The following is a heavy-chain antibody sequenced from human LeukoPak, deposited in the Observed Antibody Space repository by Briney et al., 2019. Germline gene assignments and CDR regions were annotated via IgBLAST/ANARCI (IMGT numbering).Heavy chain of an antibody. CDR3: AKRGVVIRVILVGFHKEAYYFDS. CDR1: GITLTNYG. V-gene: IGHV3-23*01. Sequence: GGSLRLSCAVSGITLTNYGMSWVRQAPGKGLEWVAGISDSGGRTNYADSVKGRFTISRDNPKNTLYLRMNSLRAEDTAVYFCAKRGVVIRVILVGFHKEAYYFDSWGQGALVTVSS. D-gene: IGHD3-22*01. J-gene: IGHJ4*02. CDR2: ISDSGGRT.